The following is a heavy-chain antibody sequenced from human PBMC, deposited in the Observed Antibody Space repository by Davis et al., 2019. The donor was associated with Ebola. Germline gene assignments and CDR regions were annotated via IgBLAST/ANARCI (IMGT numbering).Heavy chain of an antibody. J-gene: IGHJ6*04. CDR3: ARGYYYGMDV. Sequence: AASVKVSCKASGGTFSSYAISWVRQAPGQGLEWMGRIIPILGIANYAQKFQGRVTITADESTSTAYMELSSLRSEDKAVYYCARGYYYGMDVWGKGTTVTVSS. CDR1: GGTFSSYA. V-gene: IGHV1-69*04. CDR2: IIPILGIA.